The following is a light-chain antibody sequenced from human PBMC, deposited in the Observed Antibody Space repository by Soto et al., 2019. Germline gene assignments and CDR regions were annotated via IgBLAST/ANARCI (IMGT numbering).Light chain of an antibody. CDR2: WSS. CDR3: QQYYTPPRT. CDR1: QSVFLTSTNKNY. J-gene: IGKJ4*01. Sequence: DIVMTQSPDSLAVSLCERATINCKSSQSVFLTSTNKNYLAWYQQKPGQSPKLLIYWSSTRGSGVPDRFSGSGCGTDFTLTISSLQAEDVAVYYCQQYYTPPRTFGGGTKVDIK. V-gene: IGKV4-1*01.